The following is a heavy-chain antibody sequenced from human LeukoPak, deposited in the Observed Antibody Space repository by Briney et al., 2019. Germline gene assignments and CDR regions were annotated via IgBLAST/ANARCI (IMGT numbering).Heavy chain of an antibody. Sequence: GGSLRLSCAASGFTFSSAWMHWVRQAPGTGLVWVPRITDDATTTYADSVRGRFTISRDNAKNILYLQMNSLRAEDTAVYYCVRDRVGPDYWGQGTLVTVSS. CDR3: VRDRVGPDY. CDR1: GFTFSSAW. D-gene: IGHD1-26*01. J-gene: IGHJ4*02. CDR2: ITDDATT. V-gene: IGHV3-74*03.